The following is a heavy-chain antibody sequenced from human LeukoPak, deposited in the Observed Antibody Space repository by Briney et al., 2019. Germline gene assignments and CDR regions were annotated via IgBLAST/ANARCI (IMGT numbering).Heavy chain of an antibody. J-gene: IGHJ4*02. CDR3: ARVRGYSGYDYYFDY. CDR2: INAGNGNT. CDR1: GYTFTSYA. V-gene: IGHV1-3*03. Sequence: ASVKVSCKASGYTFTSYAMHWVRQAPGQRLEWMGWINAGNGNTKYSQEFRGRVTITRDTSASTAYMELSSLRSEDMAVYYCARVRGYSGYDYYFDYWGQGTLVTVSS. D-gene: IGHD5-12*01.